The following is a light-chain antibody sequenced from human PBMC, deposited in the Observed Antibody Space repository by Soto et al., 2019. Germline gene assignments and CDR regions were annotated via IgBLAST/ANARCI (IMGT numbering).Light chain of an antibody. CDR1: QGISNY. CDR2: AAS. J-gene: IGKJ4*01. CDR3: QKYNSAPPLT. V-gene: IGKV1-27*01. Sequence: DIQLTQSPSSLSASVGDRVTITCRASQGISNYLAWYQQKPGKVPKLLIYAASTLQSGVPSRFSGSGSGTDFTLTISSLQPEDVATYYCQKYNSAPPLTFGGGTKVEIK.